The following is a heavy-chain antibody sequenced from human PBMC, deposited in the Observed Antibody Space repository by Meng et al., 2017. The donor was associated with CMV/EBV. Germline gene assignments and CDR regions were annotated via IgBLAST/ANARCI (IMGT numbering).Heavy chain of an antibody. J-gene: IGHJ6*02. D-gene: IGHD2-2*01. CDR3: ARGNSPEHTEDIVVVPAARAGGYYGMDV. CDR2: INPNSGGT. CDR1: GYTFTGYY. V-gene: IGHV1-2*02. Sequence: ASVKVSCKASGYTFTGYYMHWVRQAPGQGLEWMGWINPNSGGTNYAQKFQGRVTMTRDTSISTAYMELSRLRSDDTAVYYCARGNSPEHTEDIVVVPAARAGGYYGMDVWGQGTTVTVSS.